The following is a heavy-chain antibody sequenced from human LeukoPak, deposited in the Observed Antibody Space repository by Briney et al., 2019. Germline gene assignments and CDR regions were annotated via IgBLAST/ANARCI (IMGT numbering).Heavy chain of an antibody. CDR3: GRDLSGSSSFGS. D-gene: IGHD6-6*01. J-gene: IGHJ4*02. CDR2: IYYSGST. CDR1: GGSVNSGDYY. V-gene: IGHV4-61*08. Sequence: PSETLSLTCTVSGGSVNSGDYYWSWIRQPPGKGLEWIGYIYYSGSTKYNPSLKSRVTISIDTSKNQFSLKLSSVTAADTAVYYCGRDLSGSSSFGSWGQGTLVTVSS.